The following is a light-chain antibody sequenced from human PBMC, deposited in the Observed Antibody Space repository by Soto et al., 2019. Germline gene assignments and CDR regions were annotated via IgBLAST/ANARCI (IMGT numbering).Light chain of an antibody. Sequence: EIVLTQSPGTLSLSPGGRATLSCSASHIFNSIYLAWYQQKPGQAPRLLIYGASNRANGIPARFSGSGSGTDFTLTISRLEPEDFAVYYCQQYGSSPPRTFGQGTKVDIK. V-gene: IGKV3-20*01. J-gene: IGKJ1*01. CDR1: HIFNSIY. CDR3: QQYGSSPPRT. CDR2: GAS.